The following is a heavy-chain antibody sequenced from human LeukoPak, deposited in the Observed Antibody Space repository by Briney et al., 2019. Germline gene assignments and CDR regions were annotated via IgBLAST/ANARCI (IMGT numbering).Heavy chain of an antibody. Sequence: ASVKVSCKASGYTFTSYDINWVRQATGQGLEWMGWMNPNSGNTGYAQKFQGRVTMTRNTSISTAYMELSSLRSEDTAVYYCATGYYYDSSGYYRSFDYWGQGTLVTVSS. CDR1: GYTFTSYD. V-gene: IGHV1-8*01. J-gene: IGHJ4*02. CDR3: ATGYYYDSSGYYRSFDY. D-gene: IGHD3-22*01. CDR2: MNPNSGNT.